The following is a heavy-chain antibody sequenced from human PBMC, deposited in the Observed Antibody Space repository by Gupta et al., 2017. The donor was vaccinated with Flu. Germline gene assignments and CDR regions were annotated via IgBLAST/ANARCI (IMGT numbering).Heavy chain of an antibody. D-gene: IGHD1-20*01. J-gene: IGHJ5*02. Sequence: YWSWIRQPPGKGLEWIGEINHSGSTNYNPSLKSRVTISVDTSKNQFSRKLSSVTAAETAVYYCARGVKITAKTRKYNWFDPGGQGTLVTVSS. CDR3: ARGVKITAKTRKYNWFDP. CDR2: INHSGST. CDR1: Y. V-gene: IGHV4-34*01.